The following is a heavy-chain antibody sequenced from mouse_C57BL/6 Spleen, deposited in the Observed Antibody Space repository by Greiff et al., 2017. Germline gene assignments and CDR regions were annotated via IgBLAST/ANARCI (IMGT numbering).Heavy chain of an antibody. D-gene: IGHD1-1*01. J-gene: IGHJ3*01. V-gene: IGHV1-15*01. Sequence: VQRVESGAELVRPGASVTLSCKASGYTFTDYEMHWVKQTPVHGLEWIGAIDPETGGTAYNQKFKGKAILTADKSSSTAYMGRRSLTSDDSAVYYCTSLHWGRSDWGQGTLVTVSA. CDR2: IDPETGGT. CDR3: TSLHWGRSD. CDR1: GYTFTDYE.